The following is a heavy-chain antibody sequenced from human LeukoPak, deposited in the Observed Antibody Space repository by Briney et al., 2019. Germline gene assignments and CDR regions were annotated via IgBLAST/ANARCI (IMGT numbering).Heavy chain of an antibody. CDR3: AKDRGSGYSPYYYYGMDV. J-gene: IGHJ6*02. CDR2: ISVGGGST. Sequence: PGGSLRLSCAASGFTFSSYAMSWVRQAPGKGLEWVSSISVGGGSTFYADSVKGRFTISRDNSKSTLYLQMNSLRAEDTAVYYCAKDRGSGYSPYYYYGMDVWGQGTTLTVSS. V-gene: IGHV3-23*01. D-gene: IGHD3-9*01. CDR1: GFTFSSYA.